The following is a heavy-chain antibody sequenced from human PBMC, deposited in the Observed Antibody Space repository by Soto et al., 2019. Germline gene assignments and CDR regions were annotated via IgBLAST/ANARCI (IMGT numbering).Heavy chain of an antibody. D-gene: IGHD3-22*01. Sequence: GGSLRLSCAASGFTFSSYAMSWVRQAPGKGLEWVSAISGSGGSTYYADSVKGRFTISRDNSKNTLYLQMNSLRAEDTAVYYCAKDNDYYDSSGYNAFDIWGQGTMVTVSS. CDR1: GFTFSSYA. CDR3: AKDNDYYDSSGYNAFDI. J-gene: IGHJ3*02. V-gene: IGHV3-23*01. CDR2: ISGSGGST.